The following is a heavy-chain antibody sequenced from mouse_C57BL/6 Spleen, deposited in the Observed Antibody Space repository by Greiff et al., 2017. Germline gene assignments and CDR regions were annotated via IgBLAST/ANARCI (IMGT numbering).Heavy chain of an antibody. V-gene: IGHV5-17*01. CDR2: ISSGSSTI. J-gene: IGHJ3*01. CDR3: ARGQLTNPFAY. CDR1: GFTFSDYG. D-gene: IGHD6-1*01. Sequence: EVQLVESGGGLVKPGGSLKLSCAASGFTFSDYGMHWVRQAPEKGLEWVAYISSGSSTIYYADTVKGRFTISRDNAKNTLFLQMTSLRSEDTAMYYCARGQLTNPFAYWGQGTLVTVSA.